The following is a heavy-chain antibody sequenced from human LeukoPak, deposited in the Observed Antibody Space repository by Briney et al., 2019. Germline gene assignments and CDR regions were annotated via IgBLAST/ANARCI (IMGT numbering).Heavy chain of an antibody. J-gene: IGHJ4*02. CDR3: ATXXXXXDXSGXTATFDY. Sequence: GASVKVSCKVSGYTLTELSMHWVRQAPGKGLEWMGGFDPEDGETIYAQKFQGRVTMTEDTSTDTAYMELSSLRSEDTAVYYCATXXXXXDXSGXTATFDYWGQGTLVTVSS. V-gene: IGHV1-24*01. CDR2: FDPEDGET. D-gene: IGHD3-22*01. CDR1: GYTLTELS.